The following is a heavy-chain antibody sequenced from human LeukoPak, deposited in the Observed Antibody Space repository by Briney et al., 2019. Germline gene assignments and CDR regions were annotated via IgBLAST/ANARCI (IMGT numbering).Heavy chain of an antibody. CDR3: AKGLTPYYYGMDV. D-gene: IGHD4-23*01. Sequence: GGSLRLSCAASGFTFDDYAMHWVRQAPGKGLEWVSGISWNSGSIGYADSVKGRFTISRDNAKNSLYLQMNSLRAEDTAVYYCAKGLTPYYYGMDVWGQGTTVTVSS. CDR2: ISWNSGSI. V-gene: IGHV3-9*01. J-gene: IGHJ6*02. CDR1: GFTFDDYA.